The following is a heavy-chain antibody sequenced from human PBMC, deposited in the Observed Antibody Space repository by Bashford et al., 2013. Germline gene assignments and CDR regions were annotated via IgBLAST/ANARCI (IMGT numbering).Heavy chain of an antibody. CDR3: AKEIIRYSSLPG. CDR2: ISYDGSNK. Sequence: GGSLRLSCAASGFTFSSYGMHWVRQAPGKGLEWVAVISYDGSNKYYADSVKGRFTISRDNSKNTLYLQMNSLRAEDTAVYYCAKEIIRYSSLPGWGQGTLVTVSS. D-gene: IGHD6-13*01. V-gene: IGHV3-30*18. J-gene: IGHJ4*02. CDR1: GFTFSSYG.